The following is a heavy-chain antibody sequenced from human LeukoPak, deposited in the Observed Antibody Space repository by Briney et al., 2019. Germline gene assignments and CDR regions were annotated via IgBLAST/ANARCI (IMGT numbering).Heavy chain of an antibody. J-gene: IGHJ4*02. D-gene: IGHD6-6*01. CDR3: ARAGFALAPHRGTPFDY. CDR1: GGSISSSNW. Sequence: PSGTLSLTCAVSGGSISSSNWWSWVRQPPGKGLEWIGEIYRSGSTNYNPSLKSRVTISVDTSKNQFSLKLTSVTAADTAVYYCARAGFALAPHRGTPFDYWGQGTLVTVSS. V-gene: IGHV4-4*02. CDR2: IYRSGST.